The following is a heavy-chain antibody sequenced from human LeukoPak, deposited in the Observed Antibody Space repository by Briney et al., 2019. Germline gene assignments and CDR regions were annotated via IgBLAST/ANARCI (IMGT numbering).Heavy chain of an antibody. Sequence: SETLSLTCTVSVDSISSYYWSCIRQPPGEGREWVGYIYYSGSTNYNPSLKSRVNIAVDTSKNQFSLKLSSVTAADTAVYYCARHRLGIAAAGVYYWGQGTLVTVSS. CDR1: VDSISSYY. D-gene: IGHD6-13*01. CDR2: IYYSGST. V-gene: IGHV4-59*08. CDR3: ARHRLGIAAAGVYY. J-gene: IGHJ4*02.